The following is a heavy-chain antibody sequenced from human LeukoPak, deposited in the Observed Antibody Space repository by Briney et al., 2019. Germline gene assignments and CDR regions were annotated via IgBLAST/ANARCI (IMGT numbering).Heavy chain of an antibody. V-gene: IGHV1-24*01. CDR3: ATVAATASRSGLDY. D-gene: IGHD2-21*02. J-gene: IGHJ4*02. CDR2: FDPEDGET. CDR1: GYTLTELS. Sequence: ASVKVSCKVSGYTLTELSMHWVRQAPGKGLEWMGGFDPEDGETIYAQKFQGRVTMTEDTSTDTAYMELSSLRPEDTAVYYCATVAATASRSGLDYWGQGTLVTVSS.